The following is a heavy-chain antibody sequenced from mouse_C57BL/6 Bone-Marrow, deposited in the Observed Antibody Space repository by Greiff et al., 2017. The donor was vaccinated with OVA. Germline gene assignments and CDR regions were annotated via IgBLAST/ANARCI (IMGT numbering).Heavy chain of an antibody. CDR2: INPGSGGT. J-gene: IGHJ2*01. V-gene: IGHV1-54*01. D-gene: IGHD2-2*01. CDR3: ARSGLRRYYFDY. CDR1: GYAFTNYL. Sequence: QVQLQQSGAELVRPGTSVKVSCKASGYAFTNYLIEWVKQRPGQGLEWIGVINPGSGGTNYNEKFKGKATLTADKSSSTAYMQLSSLTSEDSAVYFCARSGLRRYYFDYWGQGTTLTVSS.